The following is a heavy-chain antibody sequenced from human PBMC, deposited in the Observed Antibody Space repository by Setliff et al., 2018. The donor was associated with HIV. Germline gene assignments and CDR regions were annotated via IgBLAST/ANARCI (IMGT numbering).Heavy chain of an antibody. Sequence: ASVKVSCKSSGDTFTGYTITWVRQAPGQGLEWMGGIIPSLGTANYAQRFKGRVTFTADASTSTVYMELSSLRSEDTAMYYCARDAGYSGSAWNYWGQGTLVTVSS. CDR1: GDTFTGYT. CDR3: ARDAGYSGSAWNY. V-gene: IGHV1-69*13. D-gene: IGHD5-12*01. CDR2: IIPSLGTA. J-gene: IGHJ4*02.